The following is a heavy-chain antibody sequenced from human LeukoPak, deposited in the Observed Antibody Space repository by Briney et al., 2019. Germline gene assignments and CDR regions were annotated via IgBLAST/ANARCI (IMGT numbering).Heavy chain of an antibody. D-gene: IGHD2-8*02. J-gene: IGHJ4*02. CDR3: ARGPGGELDS. CDR1: GFTFSDYY. CDR2: IYYSGTT. V-gene: IGHV4-31*02. Sequence: LRLSCAASGFTFSDYYMSWIRPHPEKGLEWIGYIYYSGTTRYNPSLKSRVTISIDTSKSQFSLSLTSLTAADTAVYYCARGPGGELDSWGQGTLVTVSS.